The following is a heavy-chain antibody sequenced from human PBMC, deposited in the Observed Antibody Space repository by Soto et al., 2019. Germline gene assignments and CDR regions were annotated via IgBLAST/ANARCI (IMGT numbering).Heavy chain of an antibody. CDR2: INNSGGST. V-gene: IGHV3-23*01. CDR3: AKGVLSVDS. J-gene: IGHJ4*02. CDR1: GFTFSSYA. Sequence: EVHLLASGGGLVQPGGSLRLSCAASGFTFSSYAMTWVRQAPGKGLEWVSGINNSGGSTYYADSVKGRFTISRDNSKNTLYLEMNSLRAEDTAVYYCAKGVLSVDSWGQGTLATVSS.